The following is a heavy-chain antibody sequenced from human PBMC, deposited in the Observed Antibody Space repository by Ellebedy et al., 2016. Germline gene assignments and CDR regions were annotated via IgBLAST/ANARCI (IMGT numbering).Heavy chain of an antibody. CDR1: GGSFSGYY. V-gene: IGHV4-34*01. Sequence: SETLSLTXAVYGGSFSGYYWSWIRQPPGKGLEWIGEINHSGSTNYNPSLKSRVTISVDTSKNQFSLKLSSVTAADTAVYYCARDQTKIRFDYWGQGTLVTVSS. CDR2: INHSGST. CDR3: ARDQTKIRFDY. J-gene: IGHJ4*02.